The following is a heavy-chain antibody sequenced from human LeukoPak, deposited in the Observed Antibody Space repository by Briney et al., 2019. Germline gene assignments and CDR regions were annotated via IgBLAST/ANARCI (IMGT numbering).Heavy chain of an antibody. CDR1: GFSLNTSGVG. D-gene: IGHD2-15*01. J-gene: IGHJ4*02. Sequence: SGPTLVNPTQTLTLTCNFSGFSLNTSGVGVGWIRQPPGKALEWLALIYWNDDKRYSPSLKSRLTITKDTSKNQVVLTMTNMDPVDTATYYCAHRPAAVNKYCSGGSCYSPPFDYWGQGTLVTVSS. V-gene: IGHV2-5*01. CDR3: AHRPAAVNKYCSGGSCYSPPFDY. CDR2: IYWNDDK.